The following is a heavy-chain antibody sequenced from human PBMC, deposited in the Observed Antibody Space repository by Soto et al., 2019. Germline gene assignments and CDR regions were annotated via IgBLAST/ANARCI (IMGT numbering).Heavy chain of an antibody. CDR2: ISSSSSTI. CDR3: ARDLNYGLFDY. D-gene: IGHD4-17*01. Sequence: EVQLVESGGGLVQPGGSLRLSCAASGFTFSSYSMNWVRQAPGKGLEWVSYISSSSSTIYYADSVKGRVTISRDKAKNSLYLQISSLRAEDTAVYYCARDLNYGLFDYWGQGTLVTVSS. J-gene: IGHJ4*02. V-gene: IGHV3-48*01. CDR1: GFTFSSYS.